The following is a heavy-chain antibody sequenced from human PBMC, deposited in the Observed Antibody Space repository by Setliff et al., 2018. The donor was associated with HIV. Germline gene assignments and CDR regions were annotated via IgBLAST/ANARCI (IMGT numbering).Heavy chain of an antibody. V-gene: IGHV4-4*07. CDR1: GGSISSYY. D-gene: IGHD4-17*01. CDR2: IYTSGST. CDR3: ARDPPGYGDSKDY. Sequence: SETLSLTCTVSGGSISSYYWSWIRQPAGKGLEWIGRIYTSGSTNYNPSLRSRVTISIDTSKNQFSLNLRSVTAADTAVYYCARDPPGYGDSKDYWGQGTLVTVSS. J-gene: IGHJ4*02.